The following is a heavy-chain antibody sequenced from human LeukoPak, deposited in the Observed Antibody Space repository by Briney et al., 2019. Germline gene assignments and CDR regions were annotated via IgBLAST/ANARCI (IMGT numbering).Heavy chain of an antibody. D-gene: IGHD3-16*02. J-gene: IGHJ4*02. CDR1: GFTFSSYA. Sequence: PGGPLRLSCAASGFTFSSYAMHWVRQAPGKGLEWVAVISYDGSNKYYADSVKGRFTISRDNSKNTLYLQMNSLRAEDTAVYYCARDSNWGYDYVWGSYLDYWGQGTLVTVSS. CDR2: ISYDGSNK. V-gene: IGHV3-30-3*01. CDR3: ARDSNWGYDYVWGSYLDY.